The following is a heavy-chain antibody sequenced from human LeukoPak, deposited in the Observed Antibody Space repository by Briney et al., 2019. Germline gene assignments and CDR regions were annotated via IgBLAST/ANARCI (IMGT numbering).Heavy chain of an antibody. CDR1: GGSISSSSYY. CDR2: IYYSGST. Sequence: KSSETLSLTCTVSGGSISSSSYYWGWIRQPPGKGLEWIGSIYYSGSTYYNPSLKSRVTISVDTSKNQFSLKLSSVTAADTAVYYCARVGWDYYYGMDVWGQGTTVTVSS. CDR3: ARVGWDYYYGMDV. D-gene: IGHD2-2*03. J-gene: IGHJ6*02. V-gene: IGHV4-39*07.